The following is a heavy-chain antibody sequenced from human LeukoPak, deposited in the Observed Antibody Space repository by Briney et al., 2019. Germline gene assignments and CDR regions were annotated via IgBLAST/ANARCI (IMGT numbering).Heavy chain of an antibody. J-gene: IGHJ6*04. CDR3: ARGQGRGYYYGMDV. CDR2: INHSGST. Sequence: SETLSLTCAVYGGSFSGYYWSWIRQPPGKGLEWIGEINHSGSTNYNPSLKSLVTISVDTSKNQFSLKLSSVTAADTAVYYCARGQGRGYYYGMDVWGKGTTVTVSS. CDR1: GGSFSGYY. V-gene: IGHV4-34*01. D-gene: IGHD3-10*01.